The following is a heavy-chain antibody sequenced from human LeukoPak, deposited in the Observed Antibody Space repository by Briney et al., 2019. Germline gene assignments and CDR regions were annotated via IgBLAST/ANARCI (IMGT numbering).Heavy chain of an antibody. Sequence: GSLRLSCAASGFTFSSYAMHWVRQAPGKGLEWVAVISYDGSNKYYADSVKGRFTISRDNSKNTLYLQMNSLRAEDTAVYYCAREYVGAPEDDAFDIWGQGTMVTVSS. D-gene: IGHD1-26*01. V-gene: IGHV3-30-3*01. CDR3: AREYVGAPEDDAFDI. J-gene: IGHJ3*02. CDR2: ISYDGSNK. CDR1: GFTFSSYA.